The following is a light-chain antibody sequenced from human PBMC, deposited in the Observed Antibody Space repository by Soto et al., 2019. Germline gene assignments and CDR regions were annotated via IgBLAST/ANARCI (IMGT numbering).Light chain of an antibody. Sequence: QSALTQPASVSGSPRQSITISCTGTSSDVGSYNLVSWYQQHPGKAPKLMIYEVSKRPSGVSNRFSGSKSGNTASLTISGLQAEDESDYYCCSYAGSSTCNVVFGGGTKLTVL. CDR3: CSYAGSSTCNVV. CDR1: SSDVGSYNL. V-gene: IGLV2-23*02. CDR2: EVS. J-gene: IGLJ2*01.